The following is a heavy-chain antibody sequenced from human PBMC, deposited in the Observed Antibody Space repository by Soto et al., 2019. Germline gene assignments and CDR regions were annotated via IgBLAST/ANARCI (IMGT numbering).Heavy chain of an antibody. D-gene: IGHD1-1*01. V-gene: IGHV1-8*01. J-gene: IGHJ4*02. CDR3: ARASVGYNN. CDR2: KNPNSGNP. CDR1: GDNFTSYD. Sequence: ASLMNCSQTTGDNFTSYDLNWVRRGTGQGLGWMGWKNPNSGNPGDAQHFQSRVTMTRSTSISTAYMELSSLSSEDSDGYCCARASVGYNNWGQGTLVTVSS.